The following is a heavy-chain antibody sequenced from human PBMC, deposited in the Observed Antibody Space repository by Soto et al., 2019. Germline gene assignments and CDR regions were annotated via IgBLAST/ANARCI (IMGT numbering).Heavy chain of an antibody. CDR3: AADSYDSSGYYYGYDAFDI. D-gene: IGHD3-22*01. V-gene: IGHV1-58*01. CDR2: IVVGSGNT. J-gene: IGHJ3*02. Sequence: QMQLVQSGPEVKKPGTSVKVSCKASGFTFTSSAVQWVRQARGQRLEWIGWIVVGSGNTNYAQKFQERVTITRDMSTSTAYMELSSLRSEDTAVYYCAADSYDSSGYYYGYDAFDIWGQGTMVTVSS. CDR1: GFTFTSSA.